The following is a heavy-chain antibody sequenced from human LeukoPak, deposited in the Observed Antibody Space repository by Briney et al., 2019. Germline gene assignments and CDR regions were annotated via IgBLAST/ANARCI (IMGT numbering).Heavy chain of an antibody. CDR2: ISPHNGGT. Sequence: ASVKVSCKGFRYAFRNYAVVWVRQTPRQGLEWMGWISPHNGGTQYSQNLQGRITMTIDAPTSTAYMELRSLTSDDTAVYYCVRVWDYSPRGRLDFWGQGTLVSVSS. CDR3: VRVWDYSPRGRLDF. J-gene: IGHJ4*02. CDR1: RYAFRNYA. V-gene: IGHV1-18*01. D-gene: IGHD4-11*01.